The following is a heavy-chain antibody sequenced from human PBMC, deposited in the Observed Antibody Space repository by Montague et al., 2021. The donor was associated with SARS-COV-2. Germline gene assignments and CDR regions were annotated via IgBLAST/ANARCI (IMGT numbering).Heavy chain of an antibody. J-gene: IGHJ6*02. D-gene: IGHD1-1*01. V-gene: IGHV4-34*01. Sequence: LRLSCAASGFTFSSYSMNWVRQPPGKGLEWIGEINHSGSTNYNPSLXXRVAISVDTSENQFSLKLSSVTAADTAVYYCARGRGTALFRRVYFGMDVWGQGTTVTVSS. CDR3: ARGRGTALFRRVYFGMDV. CDR1: GFTFSSYS. CDR2: INHSGST.